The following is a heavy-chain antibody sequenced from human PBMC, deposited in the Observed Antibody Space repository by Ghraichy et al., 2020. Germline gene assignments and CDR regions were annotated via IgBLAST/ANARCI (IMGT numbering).Heavy chain of an antibody. CDR1: GFTFRSYW. D-gene: IGHD3-16*01. CDR2: INSDGSST. CDR3: ARDNYETYGMDV. J-gene: IGHJ6*02. V-gene: IGHV3-74*01. Sequence: WGSLRLSCAASGFTFRSYWMHWVRQAPGKGLVWVSRINSDGSSTSYADSVKGRFTISRDNAKNTLYLQMNSLRAEDTAVYYCARDNYETYGMDVWGQGTTVTVSS.